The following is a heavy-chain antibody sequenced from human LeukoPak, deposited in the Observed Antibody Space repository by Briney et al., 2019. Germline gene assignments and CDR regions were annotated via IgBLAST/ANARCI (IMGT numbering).Heavy chain of an antibody. Sequence: GGSLRLSCAASGFTFSSYAMSWVRQAPGKGLEWVSAISGSGGSTYYADSVKGRFTISRDNSKNTLYLQMNSLRAEDTAVYYCAKDRAPYSSSWFPWFDPWGQGTLVTVSS. J-gene: IGHJ5*02. CDR1: GFTFSSYA. CDR3: AKDRAPYSSSWFPWFDP. CDR2: ISGSGGST. V-gene: IGHV3-23*01. D-gene: IGHD6-13*01.